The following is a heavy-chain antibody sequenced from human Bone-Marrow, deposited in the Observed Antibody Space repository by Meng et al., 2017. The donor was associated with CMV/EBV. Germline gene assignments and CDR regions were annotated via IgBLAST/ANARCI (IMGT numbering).Heavy chain of an antibody. J-gene: IGHJ4*02. CDR2: ISGSGGST. CDR3: AKWGSGLDY. Sequence: GESLKISCAASGFTFSSYAMSWVRQAPGKGLEWVSTISGSGGSTYYADTVKGRFTISRDNSKNTLYLQMNRLRAEDTAIYYCAKWGSGLDYWGQGTLVTVSS. CDR1: GFTFSSYA. V-gene: IGHV3-23*01. D-gene: IGHD6-19*01.